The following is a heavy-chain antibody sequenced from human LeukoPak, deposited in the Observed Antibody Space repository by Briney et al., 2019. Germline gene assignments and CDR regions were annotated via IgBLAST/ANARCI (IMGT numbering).Heavy chain of an antibody. V-gene: IGHV5-51*01. CDR2: LYPGDSDT. CDR3: ARGEIVGGSTSNFDY. D-gene: IGHD1-26*01. CDR1: GYSFANYW. J-gene: IGHJ4*02. Sequence: GESLKISCKGSGYSFANYWIGWVRQMPGKGPEWMGLLYPGDSDTRYSPSFQGQVTISADKSISTAYLQWSSLEASDTAMYYCARGEIVGGSTSNFDYWGQGTLVTVSS.